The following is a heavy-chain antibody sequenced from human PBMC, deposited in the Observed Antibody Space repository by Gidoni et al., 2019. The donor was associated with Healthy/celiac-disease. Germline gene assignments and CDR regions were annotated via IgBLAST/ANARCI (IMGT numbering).Heavy chain of an antibody. Sequence: QVQLVESGGGVVQPGRSLLLSCAASGFPFSSHGMPWVRQAPGQGLEWVAVIWYDGSNKYYADSVKGRFTISRDNSKNTLYLQMNSLRAEDTAVYYCARDSSGYYYPLDGMDVWGQGTTVTVSS. CDR3: ARDSSGYYYPLDGMDV. J-gene: IGHJ6*02. CDR1: GFPFSSHG. CDR2: IWYDGSNK. D-gene: IGHD3-22*01. V-gene: IGHV3-33*08.